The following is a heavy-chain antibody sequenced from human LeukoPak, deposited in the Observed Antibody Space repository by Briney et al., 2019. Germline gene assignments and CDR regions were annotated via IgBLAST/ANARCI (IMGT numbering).Heavy chain of an antibody. CDR3: ARGWGSSKTLAPYYMDV. J-gene: IGHJ6*03. V-gene: IGHV4-59*01. D-gene: IGHD6-13*01. Sequence: SETLSLTCTVSGGSISSYYWSWIRQPPGKGLEWMGYIYYGGSTNYNPSLKSRVTISVDTSKNQYSLKLSSVTAADTAVYYCARGWGSSKTLAPYYMDVWGKGTTVTISS. CDR2: IYYGGST. CDR1: GGSISSYY.